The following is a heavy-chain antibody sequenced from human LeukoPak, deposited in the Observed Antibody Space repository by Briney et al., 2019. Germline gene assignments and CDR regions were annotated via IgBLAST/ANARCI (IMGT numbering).Heavy chain of an antibody. CDR3: ARVSGSGSYFQASADAFDI. CDR2: IYYSGST. CDR1: GGSISSNSYY. D-gene: IGHD1-26*01. V-gene: IGHV4-39*01. Sequence: SETLSLTCTVSGGSISSNSYYWGWIRQPPGKGLKWIGSIYYSGSTYYNPSLKSRVTISVDTSKNQFSLKLSSVTATDTAVYYCARVSGSGSYFQASADAFDIWGQGTMVTVSS. J-gene: IGHJ3*02.